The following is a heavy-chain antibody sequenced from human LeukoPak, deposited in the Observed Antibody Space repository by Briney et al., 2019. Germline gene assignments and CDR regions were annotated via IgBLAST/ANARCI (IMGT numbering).Heavy chain of an antibody. CDR1: GYTFTTYW. V-gene: IGHV5-51*01. CDR3: ARLGIVVAGTSWFDP. CDR2: IYPGDSDT. Sequence: GESLKISCKGSGYTFTTYWIGWVRQLPGKGLELMGIIYPGDSDTRYSPSFQGQVTISADKSISTAYLQWSRLKASDTAMYYCARLGIVVAGTSWFDPWGQGILVTVSS. J-gene: IGHJ5*02. D-gene: IGHD6-19*01.